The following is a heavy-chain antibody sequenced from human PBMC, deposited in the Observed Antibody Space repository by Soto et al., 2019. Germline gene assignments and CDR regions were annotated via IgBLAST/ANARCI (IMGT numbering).Heavy chain of an antibody. V-gene: IGHV3-30*18. D-gene: IGHD5-18*01. J-gene: IGHJ4*02. CDR1: GFTFSSYG. CDR3: AKAVEGYSYGRALDY. CDR2: ISYDGSNK. Sequence: GGSLRLSCAASGFTFSSYGMHWVRQAPGKGLEWVAVISYDGSNKYYQDSAKGRFTISRDKSKNTLYLQMNSLRAEDTAVYYCAKAVEGYSYGRALDYWGQGTLVTVSS.